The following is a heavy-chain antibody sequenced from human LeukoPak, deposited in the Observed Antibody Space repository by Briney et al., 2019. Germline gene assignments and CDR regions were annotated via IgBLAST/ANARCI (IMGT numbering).Heavy chain of an antibody. V-gene: IGHV3-53*01. J-gene: IGHJ5*02. CDR1: GRTVSSNY. D-gene: IGHD3-10*01. CDR2: IYSGGST. Sequence: GGSLRLSCAASGRTVSSNYMSWVRQAPGKGLEWVSVIYSGGSTYYADSVKGRFTISRDNSKNTLYLQMNSLRAEDTAVYYCASSGALLWPRFDPWGQGTLVTVSS. CDR3: ASSGALLWPRFDP.